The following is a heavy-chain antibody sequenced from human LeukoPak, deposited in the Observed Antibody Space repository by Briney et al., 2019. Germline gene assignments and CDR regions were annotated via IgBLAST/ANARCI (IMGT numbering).Heavy chain of an antibody. J-gene: IGHJ4*02. CDR1: DYRFSSYG. Sequence: ASVKVSCKTSDYRFSSYGISWVRQAPGQGLEWMGRISGYDGNAEYIQKFQGRVTMTTDTSTSTAHMELRSLTSDDTAVYYCARDQWEPHFDYWGQGTLVIVSS. CDR2: ISGYDGNA. D-gene: IGHD1-26*01. CDR3: ARDQWEPHFDY. V-gene: IGHV1-18*01.